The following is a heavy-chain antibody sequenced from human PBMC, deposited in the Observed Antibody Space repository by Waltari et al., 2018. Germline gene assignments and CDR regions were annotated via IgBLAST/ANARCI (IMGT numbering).Heavy chain of an antibody. CDR2: IYYIGRN. Sequence: QVQLQESGPGLVKPSETLSLTCTVSGGSISSHYWSWIRQPPGKGLEWIGYIYYIGRNNYNPALKSRGTISVDTSKIPFSLKLSSVTAADTAVYYCASTPQPGHCSGGSCYADYWGQGTLVTVSS. CDR1: GGSISSHY. J-gene: IGHJ4*02. V-gene: IGHV4-59*11. D-gene: IGHD2-15*01. CDR3: ASTPQPGHCSGGSCYADY.